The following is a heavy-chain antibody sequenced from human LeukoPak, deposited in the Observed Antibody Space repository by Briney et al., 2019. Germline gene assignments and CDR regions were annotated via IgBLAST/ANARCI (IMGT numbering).Heavy chain of an antibody. Sequence: EGSLRLSCAASGFTFSHYNMNWVRQAPGKGLEWVSSISGSTGYIYYADSAKGRFTISRDNAKNSLFLQMNSLRAEDTAVYYCARDRSSDWHFDFWGPGTPVTVSS. J-gene: IGHJ4*02. CDR2: ISGSTGYI. D-gene: IGHD6-19*01. CDR1: GFTFSHYN. V-gene: IGHV3-21*01. CDR3: ARDRSSDWHFDF.